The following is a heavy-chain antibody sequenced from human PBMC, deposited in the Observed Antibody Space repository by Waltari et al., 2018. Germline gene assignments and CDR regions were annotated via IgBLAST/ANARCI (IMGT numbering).Heavy chain of an antibody. V-gene: IGHV1-2*06. D-gene: IGHD1-20*01. CDR3: ARHNRDY. CDR1: GYTLIDYH. CDR2: INPNSGGT. J-gene: IGHJ4*02. Sequence: QVQLMQSGAEVKKPGASVKVSCKASGYTLIDYHMNWVRHDPGQGLEWMGRINPNSGGTNYARKFQGRVTMTWDTSISTAYMELSSLTSDDTAVYYCARHNRDYWGQGTLVTVSS.